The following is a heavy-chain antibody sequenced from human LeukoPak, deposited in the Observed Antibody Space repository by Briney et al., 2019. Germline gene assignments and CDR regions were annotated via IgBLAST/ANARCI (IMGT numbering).Heavy chain of an antibody. Sequence: GGSLRLSCAASGFTFSTYWMTWVRQAPGKGLEWVANIKRGRGEKYYVESVKGRFTISRDNAKNSLYLQMSSLRAEDTAVYYCARSGYYYDSSYMDVWGKGTTVTVSS. D-gene: IGHD3-22*01. CDR2: IKRGRGEK. CDR3: ARSGYYYDSSYMDV. V-gene: IGHV3-7*01. J-gene: IGHJ6*03. CDR1: GFTFSTYW.